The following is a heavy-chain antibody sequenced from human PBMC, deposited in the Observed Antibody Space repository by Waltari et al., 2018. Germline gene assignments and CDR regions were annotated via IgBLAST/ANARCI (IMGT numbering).Heavy chain of an antibody. CDR3: ARASTVVGAPPMDN. Sequence: EVQVVESGGGLVQPGGSLRLSCAASGFTFSRYEMNWVRQAPGKGLEWVSYISGSGTTIYYVDSVKGRFTISRDNAKDSLFLQMNSLRAEDTAVYYCARASTVVGAPPMDNWGQGTLVTVSS. CDR2: ISGSGTTI. D-gene: IGHD1-26*01. J-gene: IGHJ4*02. CDR1: GFTFSRYE. V-gene: IGHV3-48*03.